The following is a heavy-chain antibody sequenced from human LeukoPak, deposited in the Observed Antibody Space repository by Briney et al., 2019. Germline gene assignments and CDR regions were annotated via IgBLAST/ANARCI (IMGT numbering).Heavy chain of an antibody. D-gene: IGHD2-15*01. CDR2: ISSSGST. V-gene: IGHV4-59*01. CDR1: GGSISSYY. Sequence: PSETLSLTCTVSGGSISSYYWSWIRQPPGKALEWIGYISSSGSTNYKSSLKSRVTISGDTSKNQFSLKLRSVTAADTAVYHCARGHCSSSSCAAGRFDPWGQGTLVTVSS. CDR3: ARGHCSSSSCAAGRFDP. J-gene: IGHJ5*02.